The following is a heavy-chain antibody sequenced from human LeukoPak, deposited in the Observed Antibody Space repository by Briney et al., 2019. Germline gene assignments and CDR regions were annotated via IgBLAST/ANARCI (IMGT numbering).Heavy chain of an antibody. D-gene: IGHD5-12*01. CDR1: GFIFANAW. CDR3: TADLPPPRGYDYPFDY. V-gene: IGHV3-15*01. CDR2: IKSKTDGETT. J-gene: IGHJ4*02. Sequence: GGSLRLSCAASGFIFANAWMSWVRRAPGKGLECVGRIKSKTDGETTDYAAPVKGRFTISRDDSKNMLYLQMNSLESEDTAVYYCTADLPPPRGYDYPFDYWGQGSLVTVSS.